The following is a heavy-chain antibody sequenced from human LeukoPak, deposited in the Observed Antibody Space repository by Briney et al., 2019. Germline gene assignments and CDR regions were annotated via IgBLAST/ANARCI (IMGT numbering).Heavy chain of an antibody. V-gene: IGHV3-66*01. CDR2: LYSGGST. D-gene: IGHD2-15*01. J-gene: IGHJ3*02. CDR1: GFTVSNNY. Sequence: QSGGSLRLSCAASGFTVSNNYMSWVRQAPGKGLEWVSVLYSGGSTYYADSVKGRFTISRDSSKNTLYLQMNSLRAEDTAVYYCAKNFGSSFGDAFDIWGQGTMVTVSS. CDR3: AKNFGSSFGDAFDI.